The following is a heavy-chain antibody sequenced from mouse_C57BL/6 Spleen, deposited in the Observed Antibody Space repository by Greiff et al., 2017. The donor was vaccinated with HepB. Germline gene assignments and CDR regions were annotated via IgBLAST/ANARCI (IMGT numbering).Heavy chain of an antibody. D-gene: IGHD1-1*01. CDR1: GYTFTDYY. CDR2: INPNNGGT. CDR3: ARSIIITTVVEGAMDY. V-gene: IGHV1-26*01. Sequence: EVQLQQSGPELVKPGASVKISCKASGYTFTDYYMNWVKQSHGKSLEWIGDINPNNGGTSYNQKFKGKATLTVDKSSSTAYMELRSLTSEDSAVYYCARSIIITTVVEGAMDYWGQGTSVTVSS. J-gene: IGHJ4*01.